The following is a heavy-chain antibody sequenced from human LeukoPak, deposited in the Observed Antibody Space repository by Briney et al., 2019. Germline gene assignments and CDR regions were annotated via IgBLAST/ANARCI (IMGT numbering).Heavy chain of an antibody. D-gene: IGHD3-9*01. J-gene: IGHJ4*02. CDR3: ARLEADILTGYGFDY. Sequence: GGSLRLSCAASGFTFSSYAMHWVRQAPGKGLEWVAVISYDGSNKYYADSVKGRFTISRDNSKNTLYLQMNSLRAEDTAVYYCARLEADILTGYGFDYWGQGTLVTVSS. CDR2: ISYDGSNK. CDR1: GFTFSSYA. V-gene: IGHV3-30*04.